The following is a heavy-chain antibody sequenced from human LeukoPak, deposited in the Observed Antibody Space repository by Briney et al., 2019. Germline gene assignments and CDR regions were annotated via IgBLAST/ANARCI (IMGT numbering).Heavy chain of an antibody. Sequence: GGSLRLSCAASGFSFSSDAMSWVRLAPGEGLEWVSAITAGGDSTYYAESVKGRFTISRDNLKNMVFLQMSTLRAEDTAIYYCAKSHASIWNVYDYWGQGTLVTVSS. CDR3: AKSHASIWNVYDY. J-gene: IGHJ4*02. CDR2: ITAGGDST. V-gene: IGHV3-23*01. CDR1: GFSFSSDA. D-gene: IGHD6-13*01.